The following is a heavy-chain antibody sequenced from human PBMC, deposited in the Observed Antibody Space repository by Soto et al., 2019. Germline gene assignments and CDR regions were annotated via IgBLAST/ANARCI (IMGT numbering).Heavy chain of an antibody. CDR1: GGSISSYY. CDR3: AKDSGYNYGYFRWFDP. D-gene: IGHD5-18*01. Sequence: PSETLSLICTVSGGSISSYYWSWIRQPPGKGLEWIGYIYYSGSTNYNPSLKSRVTISVDTSKSQFSLKLSSVTAADTAVYYCAKDSGYNYGYFRWFDPWGQGTLVTVSS. J-gene: IGHJ5*02. V-gene: IGHV4-59*01. CDR2: IYYSGST.